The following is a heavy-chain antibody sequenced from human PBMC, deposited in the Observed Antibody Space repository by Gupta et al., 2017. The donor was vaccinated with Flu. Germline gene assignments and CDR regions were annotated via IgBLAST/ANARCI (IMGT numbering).Heavy chain of an antibody. Sequence: GSGGGLVQPGGSLRLSCAASGFTFSDYGMHWVRQAPGKGLEYVSSISSDGGSTYYANSMKGRFTISRDNFKNTLYLQMGSLRAEDMAVYYCARPAVAGFYYGMDVWGQGTTVTVSS. CDR1: GFTFSDYG. D-gene: IGHD6-19*01. V-gene: IGHV3-64*01. CDR3: ARPAVAGFYYGMDV. J-gene: IGHJ6*02. CDR2: ISSDGGST.